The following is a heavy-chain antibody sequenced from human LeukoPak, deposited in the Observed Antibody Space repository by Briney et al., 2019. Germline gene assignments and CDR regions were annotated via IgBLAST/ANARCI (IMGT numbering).Heavy chain of an antibody. Sequence: ASVKVSCKASGYTFTSYYMHWVRQAPGQGLEWMGIINPSGGSTSYAQKFQGRATMTRDMSTSTVYMELSSLRSEDTAVYYCARSAEGYNYAEYFQHWGQGTLVTVSS. CDR2: INPSGGST. V-gene: IGHV1-46*01. CDR3: ARSAEGYNYAEYFQH. CDR1: GYTFTSYY. J-gene: IGHJ1*01. D-gene: IGHD5-24*01.